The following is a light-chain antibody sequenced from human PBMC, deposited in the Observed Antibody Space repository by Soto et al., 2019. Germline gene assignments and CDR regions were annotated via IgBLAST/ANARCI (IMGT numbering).Light chain of an antibody. CDR1: SSDVGAYNF. J-gene: IGLJ2*01. V-gene: IGLV2-14*01. CDR2: EVS. Sequence: QSALTQPASVSGSAGQSITISCTGTSSDVGAYNFVSWYQQFPGKAPKLMIYEVSNRPSGVSDRFSDSKSGNTASLIISGLQAEDEADYYCRLQTGSATVLFGGGTKLTVL. CDR3: RLQTGSATVL.